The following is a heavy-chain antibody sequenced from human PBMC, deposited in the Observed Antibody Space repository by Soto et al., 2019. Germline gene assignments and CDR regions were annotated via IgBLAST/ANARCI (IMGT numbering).Heavy chain of an antibody. CDR1: GYTFTGDY. D-gene: IGHD3-22*01. J-gene: IGHJ3*02. CDR2: INPNSGGT. Sequence: ASVKCYFNASGYTFTGDYMHWVRQAPGQVLDCIGWINPNSGGTNYAQNFQGRVTMTRDKYISTAYMELSRLRSDDTAVYSCAALYYYDSSGCHAGAFYIWGQGTMVSVSS. CDR3: AALYYYDSSGCHAGAFYI. V-gene: IGHV1-2*02.